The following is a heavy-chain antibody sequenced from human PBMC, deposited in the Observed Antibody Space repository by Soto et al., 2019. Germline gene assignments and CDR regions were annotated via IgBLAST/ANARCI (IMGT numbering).Heavy chain of an antibody. CDR2: INIIGGST. Sequence: GGPLRLSCPASGFPSTSYAMSWVRQAPGKGLELDSAINIIGGSTYYADSVKGRFTISRDNFKNNLYLQMSSLRPQDTALYYCVRGGSTSWPYAGLAFWGQGTMVTLSS. V-gene: IGHV3-23*01. D-gene: IGHD6-13*01. CDR3: VRGGSTSWPYAGLAF. J-gene: IGHJ3*01. CDR1: GFPSTSYA.